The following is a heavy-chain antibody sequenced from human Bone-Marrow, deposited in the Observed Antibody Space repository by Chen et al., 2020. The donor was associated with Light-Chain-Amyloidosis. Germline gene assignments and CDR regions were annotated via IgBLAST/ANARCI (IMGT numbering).Heavy chain of an antibody. CDR1: GYTFTSYA. CDR3: AEGRYSNLDY. V-gene: IGHV1-69*13. Sequence: QVQLVQSGAEVKKPGASVKVSCKASGYTFTSYAMHWVRQAPGQGLEWMGGIIPSLGTASYAQKFQGRVTITADESTSTVYMELSSLRFEDTAVYYCAEGRYSNLDYWGQGTLVTVSS. D-gene: IGHD4-4*01. J-gene: IGHJ4*02. CDR2: IIPSLGTA.